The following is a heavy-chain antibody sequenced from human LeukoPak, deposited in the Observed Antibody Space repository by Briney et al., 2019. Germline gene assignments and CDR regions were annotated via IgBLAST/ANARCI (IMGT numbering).Heavy chain of an antibody. D-gene: IGHD2-15*01. CDR2: INEYGSEK. J-gene: IGHJ4*02. Sequence: PGGSLRLSCVASGFTYSTYWMSWVRQAPGKGLEWVANINEYGSEKYYVDSVKGRFTISRDNAKNSLYLQMNNLGAEDTAVYYCARGNANAVVVAATLPDLDYWGQGTLVTVSS. CDR3: ARGNANAVVVAATLPDLDY. CDR1: GFTYSTYW. V-gene: IGHV3-7*01.